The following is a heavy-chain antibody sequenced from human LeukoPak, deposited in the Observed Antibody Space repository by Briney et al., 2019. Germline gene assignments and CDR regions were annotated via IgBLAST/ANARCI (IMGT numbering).Heavy chain of an antibody. CDR2: ITVDGDTT. CDR1: GFTFDDYV. CDR3: AKKSEYGSSSWALDF. Sequence: PRGSLRLSCAASGFTFDDYVMHWVRQAPGKGLEWVSLITVDGDTTLYTDSVKGRFTISRDNTKNSLYLRMNSLRSEDSAFYYCAKKSEYGSSSWALDFWGQRTLVTVSS. D-gene: IGHD6-6*01. J-gene: IGHJ4*02. V-gene: IGHV3-43*02.